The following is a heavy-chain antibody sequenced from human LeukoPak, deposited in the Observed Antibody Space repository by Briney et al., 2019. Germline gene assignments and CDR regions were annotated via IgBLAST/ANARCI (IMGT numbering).Heavy chain of an antibody. J-gene: IGHJ5*02. D-gene: IGHD6-6*01. V-gene: IGHV3-23*01. CDR1: GFTFSSYA. CDR2: ITGNGGHT. Sequence: GGSLRLSCAASGFTFSSYAMTWVRQAPGKGLAWVSAITGNGGHTYFADSVKGRFTISRDNSKNTLFLQMNSLRAEDTAVYYCARDGMRLSIAALPGWFDPWGQGTLVTVSS. CDR3: ARDGMRLSIAALPGWFDP.